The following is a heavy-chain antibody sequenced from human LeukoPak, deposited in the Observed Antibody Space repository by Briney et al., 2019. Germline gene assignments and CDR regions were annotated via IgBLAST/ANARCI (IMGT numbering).Heavy chain of an antibody. D-gene: IGHD4-11*01. CDR3: ARERGPYSNDPWFDP. CDR2: IIPIFGTA. V-gene: IGHV1-69*01. Sequence: ASVKVSCKASGGTFSSYAISWVRQAPGQGLEWMGGIIPIFGTANYAQKFQGRVTITADESTSTAYMELSSLRSEDTAVYYCARERGPYSNDPWFDPWGQGTLVTVSS. CDR1: GGTFSSYA. J-gene: IGHJ5*02.